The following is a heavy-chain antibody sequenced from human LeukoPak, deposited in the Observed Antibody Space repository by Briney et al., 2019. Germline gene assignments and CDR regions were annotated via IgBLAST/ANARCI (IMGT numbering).Heavy chain of an antibody. J-gene: IGHJ6*02. V-gene: IGHV1-69*01. CDR1: GFTFSSYA. Sequence: NAGRSLRLSCAASGFTFSSYAISWVRQAPGQGLEWMGGIIPIFGTANYAQKFQGRVTITADESTSTAYMELSSLRSEDTAVYYCAREPQANITIFGVVIRNYYYYGMDVWGQGTTVTVSS. D-gene: IGHD3-3*01. CDR3: AREPQANITIFGVVIRNYYYYGMDV. CDR2: IIPIFGTA.